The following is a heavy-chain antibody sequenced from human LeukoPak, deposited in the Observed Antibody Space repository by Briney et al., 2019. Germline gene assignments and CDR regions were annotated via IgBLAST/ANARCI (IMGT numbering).Heavy chain of an antibody. CDR3: VRRRGTWDVNWFDP. V-gene: IGHV4-39*01. J-gene: IGHJ5*02. CDR1: GDSVSSSNYY. CDR2: LYYDGRT. Sequence: KASETLSLTCTVFGDSVSSSNYYWAWFRQPPGKGLDWIGSLYYDGRTYYNPSLESRLTVSVDTSNNQFSLKVTSVTATDTAVYYCVRRRGTWDVNWFDPWGQGTLVTVSS. D-gene: IGHD1-26*01.